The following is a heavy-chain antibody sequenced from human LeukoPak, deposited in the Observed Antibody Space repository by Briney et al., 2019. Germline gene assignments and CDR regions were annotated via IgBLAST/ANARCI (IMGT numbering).Heavy chain of an antibody. V-gene: IGHV4-4*02. D-gene: IGHD6-19*01. CDR3: ARVVSSSGWAFDY. J-gene: IGHJ4*02. Sequence: PSETLSLTCAVSGGTISSSNWWSWVRQPPGKGLEWIGEIYQSGSTNYNPSLKSRVTISVDKSKNEFSLKVSSVTAAGTAVYYCARVVSSSGWAFDYWGQGTLVTVSS. CDR2: IYQSGST. CDR1: GGTISSSNW.